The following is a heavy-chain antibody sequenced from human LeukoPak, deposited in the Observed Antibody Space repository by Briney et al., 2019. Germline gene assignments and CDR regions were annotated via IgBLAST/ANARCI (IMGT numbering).Heavy chain of an antibody. CDR3: ARDRGYYYDSSGYYDY. CDR1: GFTFSSYS. V-gene: IGHV3-21*01. J-gene: IGHJ4*02. CDR2: ISSSSSYK. D-gene: IGHD3-22*01. Sequence: PGGSLRLSCAASGFTFSSYSMNWVRQAPGKGLEWVSSISSSSSYKYYADSVKGRFTISRDNAKNSLYLQMNSLRAEDTAVYYCARDRGYYYDSSGYYDYWGQGTLVTVSS.